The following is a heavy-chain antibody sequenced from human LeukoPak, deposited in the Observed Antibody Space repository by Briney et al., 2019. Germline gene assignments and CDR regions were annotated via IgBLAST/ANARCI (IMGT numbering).Heavy chain of an antibody. D-gene: IGHD3-22*01. J-gene: IGHJ4*02. CDR1: GGSISSGSYY. V-gene: IGHV4-61*02. CDR3: ARGHSGYYDD. Sequence: SQTLSLTCTVSGGSISSGSYYWSWIRQPAGKGLEWIGRIYTSGSTSYNPSLKSRVTISVDTSKNQFSLKLSSVTAADTAVYYCARGHSGYYDDWGQGTLVTVSS. CDR2: IYTSGST.